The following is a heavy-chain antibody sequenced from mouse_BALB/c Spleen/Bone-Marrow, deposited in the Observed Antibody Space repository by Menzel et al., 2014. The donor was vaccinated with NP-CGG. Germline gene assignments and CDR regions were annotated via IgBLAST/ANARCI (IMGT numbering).Heavy chain of an antibody. Sequence: VQLQQSGAELAKPGASVKLSCTASGFNIKDTYMHWVKQRPEQGLEWIGRIDPANGNTKYDPKFQGKATITADTSSNTAYLQLSSLTSEDTAVYYCASYYYGRAWFAYWGQGILVTVSA. CDR3: ASYYYGRAWFAY. CDR1: GFNIKDTY. CDR2: IDPANGNT. D-gene: IGHD1-1*01. J-gene: IGHJ3*01. V-gene: IGHV14-3*02.